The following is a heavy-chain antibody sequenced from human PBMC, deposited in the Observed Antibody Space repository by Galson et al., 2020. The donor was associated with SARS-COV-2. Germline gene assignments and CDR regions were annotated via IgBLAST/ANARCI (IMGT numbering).Heavy chain of an antibody. J-gene: IGHJ4*02. Sequence: ASVKVSCKASGFTFTNYDINWVRQATGQGLEWMGWMNPDSGNTGYAQKFQGRVTMTRNTSISTAYMELSSLRSEDTAVYYCARSPITYYYDSSGFTYFDYWGQGTLVTVSS. V-gene: IGHV1-8*01. CDR2: MNPDSGNT. CDR3: ARSPITYYYDSSGFTYFDY. D-gene: IGHD3-22*01. CDR1: GFTFTNYD.